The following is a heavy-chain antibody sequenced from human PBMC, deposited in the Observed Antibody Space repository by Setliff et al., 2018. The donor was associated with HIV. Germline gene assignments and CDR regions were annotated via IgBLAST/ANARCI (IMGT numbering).Heavy chain of an antibody. CDR1: GFTFDDYA. D-gene: IGHD6-13*01. CDR3: AKLSSSWYLGHDAFDI. Sequence: GGSLRLSCAASGFTFDDYAMHWVRQAPGKGLEWVSGISWNSGSIGYADSVEGRFTISRDNAKNSLYLQMNSLRAEDTALYYCAKLSSSWYLGHDAFDIWGQGTMVTVSS. J-gene: IGHJ3*02. CDR2: ISWNSGSI. V-gene: IGHV3-9*01.